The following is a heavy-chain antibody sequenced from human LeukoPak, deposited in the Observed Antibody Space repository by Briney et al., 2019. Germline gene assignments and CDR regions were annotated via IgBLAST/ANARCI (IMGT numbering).Heavy chain of an antibody. J-gene: IGHJ4*02. Sequence: GGSPRLSCVVSGFTFSNYWMSWVRQAPGKGLEWVANIKKDGSDKYYVDSVKGRFTISRDNTKNSLFLQMNSLRAEDTAVYYCATDPAGIGSESYWGQGTLVTVSS. D-gene: IGHD1-14*01. CDR1: GFTFSNYW. CDR2: IKKDGSDK. CDR3: ATDPAGIGSESY. V-gene: IGHV3-7*01.